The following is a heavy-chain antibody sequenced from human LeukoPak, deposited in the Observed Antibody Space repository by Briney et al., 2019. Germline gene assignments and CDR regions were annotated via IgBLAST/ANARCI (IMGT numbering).Heavy chain of an antibody. D-gene: IGHD3-10*01. J-gene: IGHJ4*02. V-gene: IGHV1-24*01. CDR2: FDPEDGEP. CDR3: ARDMGGSGSYSY. CDR1: GSTLTELS. Sequence: ASVKVSCKVSGSTLTELSMHWVRQAPGEGLEWMGGFDPEDGEPIYAQKFQGRVTITMDTSASTAYMELSSLRSEDTAVYYCARDMGGSGSYSYWGQGTLITVSS.